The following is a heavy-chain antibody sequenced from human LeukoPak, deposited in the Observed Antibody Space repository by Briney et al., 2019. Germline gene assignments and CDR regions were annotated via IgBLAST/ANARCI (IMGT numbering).Heavy chain of an antibody. V-gene: IGHV1-24*01. Sequence: ASVKVSCKVSGYTLTELSMHWVRQAPGKGLEWMGGFDPEDGETIYAQKFQGRVTMTEDTSTDTAYMELSSLRSEDTAVYYCATVYDYVWGSYLWGQGTLVTVSS. CDR3: ATVYDYVWGSYL. J-gene: IGHJ4*02. D-gene: IGHD3-16*02. CDR2: FDPEDGET. CDR1: GYTLTELS.